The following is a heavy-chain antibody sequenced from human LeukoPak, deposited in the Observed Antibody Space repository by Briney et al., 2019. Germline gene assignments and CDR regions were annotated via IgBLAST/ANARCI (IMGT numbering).Heavy chain of an antibody. CDR2: THRRGSP. Sequence: PSETLSLTCTVSLDSTTSNFWSWVRQPPGEGLEWIGETHRRGSPNYNPSLQSRVTISIDRFRNQIALELSSVTAADTAVYYCAREILGGFNPGAYWGQGTLVTVSS. V-gene: IGHV4-59*12. D-gene: IGHD1-14*01. CDR3: AREILGGFNPGAY. CDR1: LDSTTSNF. J-gene: IGHJ4*02.